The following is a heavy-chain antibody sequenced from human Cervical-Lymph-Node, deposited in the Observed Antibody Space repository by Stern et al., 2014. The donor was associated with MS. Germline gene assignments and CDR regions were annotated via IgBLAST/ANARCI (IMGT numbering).Heavy chain of an antibody. J-gene: IGHJ4*02. CDR3: ATPLPYAM. CDR1: GHTVTSYS. V-gene: IGHV1-46*01. CDR2: FRPSTNRT. D-gene: IGHD4-17*01. Sequence: QMQLVQSGAEVRKPGASVKISCKTSGHTVTSYSMHWIRHAPGQGLEWIAVFRPSTNRTTLAQKFQGRVTVTWDTSTSILYLGLSSLRSDDTAVYYCATPLPYAMWGQGTLVTVSS.